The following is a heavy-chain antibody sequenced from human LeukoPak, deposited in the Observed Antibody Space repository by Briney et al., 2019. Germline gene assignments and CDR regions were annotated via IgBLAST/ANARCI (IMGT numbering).Heavy chain of an antibody. D-gene: IGHD6-13*01. CDR1: GDSISSGSYY. Sequence: SQTLSLTCTVSGDSISSGSYYWSWIRQPAGKGLEWIGRIYSNGDTKFNPSLKSRVTISLDTSKNQFSLKLSSATAADTAVYYCASRHSKQQPYYYYMDIWGKGTTVTVYS. J-gene: IGHJ6*03. V-gene: IGHV4-61*02. CDR3: ASRHSKQQPYYYYMDI. CDR2: IYSNGDT.